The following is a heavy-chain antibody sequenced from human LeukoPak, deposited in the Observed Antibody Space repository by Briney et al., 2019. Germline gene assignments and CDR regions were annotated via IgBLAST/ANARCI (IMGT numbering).Heavy chain of an antibody. D-gene: IGHD3-9*01. CDR1: GGSISSYY. V-gene: IGHV4-59*01. J-gene: IGHJ4*02. CDR3: ARQYYDILTGYSGTIDY. CDR2: IYYSGST. Sequence: PSETLSLTCTVSGGSISSYYWSWIRQPPGKGLEWIGYIYYSGSTNYNPSLKSRVTISVDTSKNQFSLKLSSVTAADTAVYYCARQYYDILTGYSGTIDYWGQGTLVTVSS.